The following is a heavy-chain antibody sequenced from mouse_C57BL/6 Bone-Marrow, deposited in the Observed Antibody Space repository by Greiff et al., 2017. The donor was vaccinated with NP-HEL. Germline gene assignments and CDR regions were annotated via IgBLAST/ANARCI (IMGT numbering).Heavy chain of an antibody. CDR3: AREVYYGTDFDY. CDR2: IYPGDGDT. CDR1: GYAFSSSW. D-gene: IGHD1-1*01. Sequence: VQLQQSGPELVKPGASVKISCKASGYAFSSSWMNWVKQRPGKGLEWIGRIYPGDGDTNYNGKFKGKATLTADKSSSIAYMQLSSLTSEDSAVYFCAREVYYGTDFDYWGQGTTLTVSS. J-gene: IGHJ2*01. V-gene: IGHV1-82*01.